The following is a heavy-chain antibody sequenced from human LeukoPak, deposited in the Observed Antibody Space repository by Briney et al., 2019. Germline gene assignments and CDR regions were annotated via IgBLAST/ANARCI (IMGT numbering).Heavy chain of an antibody. CDR1: GFTFSSYA. CDR3: AKDLGLLWFGESPLDY. J-gene: IGHJ4*02. Sequence: GGSLRLSCAASGFTFSSYAMSWVRQAPGKGLEWVSAISGSGGSTYYADSVKGRFTISRDNSKNTLYLQMNSLRAEDTAVYYCAKDLGLLWFGESPLDYWGQGTLVTVPS. V-gene: IGHV3-23*01. CDR2: ISGSGGST. D-gene: IGHD3-10*01.